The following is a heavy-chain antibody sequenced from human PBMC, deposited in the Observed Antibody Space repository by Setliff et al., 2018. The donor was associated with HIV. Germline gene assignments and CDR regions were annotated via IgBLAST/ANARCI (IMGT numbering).Heavy chain of an antibody. CDR1: GFSFSSYE. V-gene: IGHV3-48*03. D-gene: IGHD5-18*01. CDR3: ASRGYNYGRRPVYFDY. Sequence: GGSLRLSCAGSGFSFSSYEMNWVRQAPGKGLEWVSHISSTGNVMDYADFVKGRFTISRDNARKSLYLEMNSLRAEDTAVYYCASRGYNYGRRPVYFDYWGHGTLVT. CDR2: ISSTGNVM. J-gene: IGHJ4*01.